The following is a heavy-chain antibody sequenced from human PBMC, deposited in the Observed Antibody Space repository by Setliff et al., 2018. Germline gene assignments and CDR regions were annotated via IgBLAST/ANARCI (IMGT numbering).Heavy chain of an antibody. D-gene: IGHD1-1*01. Sequence: QPGGSLRLSCAASGFTFDDYAMHWVRQAPGKGLEWVSGISWNSGSIGYADSVKGRFTISRDNAKNSLYLQMNSLRAEDTALYYCAKDTKGYLNQDAFDIWGQGTMVTVSS. CDR3: AKDTKGYLNQDAFDI. CDR1: GFTFDDYA. J-gene: IGHJ3*02. CDR2: ISWNSGSI. V-gene: IGHV3-9*01.